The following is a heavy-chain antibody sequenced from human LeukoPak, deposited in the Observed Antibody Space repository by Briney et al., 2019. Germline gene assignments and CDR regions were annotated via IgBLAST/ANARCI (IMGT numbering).Heavy chain of an antibody. J-gene: IGHJ4*02. CDR3: AKTAKTGDGSD. CDR1: GHSISSGYY. CDR2: IYESGLT. D-gene: IGHD7-27*01. V-gene: IGHV4-38-2*02. Sequence: SETLSLTCTVSGHSISSGYYWGWIRQPPGKGLQWIGIIYESGLTYYNPSLKSRVTISVDTSKNQFSLKLSSVTADDTAVYYCAKTAKTGDGSDWGQGTLVTVSS.